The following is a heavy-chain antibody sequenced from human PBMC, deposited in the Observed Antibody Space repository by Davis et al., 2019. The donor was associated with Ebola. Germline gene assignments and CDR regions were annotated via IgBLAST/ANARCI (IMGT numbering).Heavy chain of an antibody. D-gene: IGHD1-26*01. CDR2: INADGTTT. CDR1: GFTFSNSW. V-gene: IGHV3-74*01. J-gene: IGHJ4*02. CDR3: ARGVSRGSYYLMNY. Sequence: GESLKISCAASGFTFSNSWMHWVRQAPGKGLVWVSRINADGTTTTYADSVKGRFTISRDNAKNTLYLQMNSLRAEDTAVYYCARGVSRGSYYLMNYWGQGTLVTVSS.